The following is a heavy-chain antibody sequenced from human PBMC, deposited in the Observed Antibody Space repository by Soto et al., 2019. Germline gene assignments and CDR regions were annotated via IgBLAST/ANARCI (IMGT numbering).Heavy chain of an antibody. Sequence: GASVKVSCKASGGTFSSYAISWVRQAPGQGLEWMGGIIPIFGTANYAQKFQGRVTITADESTSTAYMELSSLRSEDTAVYYCACGGVGGDWNGVYYWGKGTLVTVS. CDR1: GGTFSSYA. CDR3: ACGGVGGDWNGVYY. CDR2: IIPIFGTA. D-gene: IGHD2-21*02. V-gene: IGHV1-69*13. J-gene: IGHJ4*02.